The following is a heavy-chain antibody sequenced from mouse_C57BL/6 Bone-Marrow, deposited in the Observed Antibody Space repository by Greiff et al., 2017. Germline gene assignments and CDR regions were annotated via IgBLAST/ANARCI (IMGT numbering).Heavy chain of an antibody. Sequence: QVQLQQPGAELVMPGASVKLSCKASGYTFTSYWMHWVKQRPGQGLEWIGEIDPSDSYTNYNQKFKVKSTLTVDKSSSTASMQLSSLTSEDSAVXYCARDYGSSYDWYFDVWGTGTTGTGSS. CDR2: IDPSDSYT. J-gene: IGHJ1*03. V-gene: IGHV1-69*01. CDR1: GYTFTSYW. CDR3: ARDYGSSYDWYFDV. D-gene: IGHD1-1*01.